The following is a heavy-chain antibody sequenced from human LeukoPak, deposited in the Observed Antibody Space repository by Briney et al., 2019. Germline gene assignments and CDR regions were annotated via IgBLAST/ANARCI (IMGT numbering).Heavy chain of an antibody. V-gene: IGHV4-4*07. D-gene: IGHD5-18*01. CDR3: ARADVDTAMVGAFDI. Sequence: SETLSLTCSVSGGSIRSFYWSWLRQPAGKGLEWIGRIYTSGSTNYNPSLKSRVTISVDTSKNQFSLKLSSVTAADTAVYYCARADVDTAMVGAFDIWGQGTMVTVSS. J-gene: IGHJ3*02. CDR2: IYTSGST. CDR1: GGSIRSFY.